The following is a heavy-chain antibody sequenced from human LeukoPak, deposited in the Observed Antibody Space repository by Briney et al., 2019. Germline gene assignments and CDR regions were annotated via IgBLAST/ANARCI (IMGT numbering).Heavy chain of an antibody. Sequence: GGSLRLSCAASGFTFSSYWMHWVRQPSGKGLVWVSRINRDGSGTSYVDSEKGRFTISRDNAKNTVYLQMNSLRAEDTAVYYCARDSNYGMDVWGQGTTVTVSS. CDR1: GFTFSSYW. CDR2: INRDGSGT. V-gene: IGHV3-74*01. CDR3: ARDSNYGMDV. J-gene: IGHJ6*02.